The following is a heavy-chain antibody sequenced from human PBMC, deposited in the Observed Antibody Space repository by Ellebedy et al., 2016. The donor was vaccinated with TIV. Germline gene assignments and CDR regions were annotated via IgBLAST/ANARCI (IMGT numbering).Heavy chain of an antibody. J-gene: IGHJ6*02. CDR2: ISSSSSYI. D-gene: IGHD5-18*01. V-gene: IGHV3-21*01. CDR3: ARDNAMDTAMVTRYYYYGMDV. Sequence: GGSLRLSCAASGFTFSSYSMNWVRQAPGKGLEWVSSISSSSSYIYYADSVKGRFTISRDNAKNPLYLQMNSLRAEDTAVYYCARDNAMDTAMVTRYYYYGMDVWGQGTTVTVSS. CDR1: GFTFSSYS.